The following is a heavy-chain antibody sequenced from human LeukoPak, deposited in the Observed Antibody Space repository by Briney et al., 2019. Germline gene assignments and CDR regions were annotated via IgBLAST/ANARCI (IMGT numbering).Heavy chain of an antibody. CDR2: INHSGST. J-gene: IGHJ4*02. V-gene: IGHV4-34*01. CDR1: GGSFSGYY. D-gene: IGHD5-18*01. CDR3: ARGGRRGYSYGDY. Sequence: SETLSLTCAVHGGSFSGYYWSWLRQPPGEGVEWIGEINHSGSTNYNPSLKSRVTISVDTSKNQFSLMLSSVTAADTAVYYCARGGRRGYSYGDYWGQGTLVTVSS.